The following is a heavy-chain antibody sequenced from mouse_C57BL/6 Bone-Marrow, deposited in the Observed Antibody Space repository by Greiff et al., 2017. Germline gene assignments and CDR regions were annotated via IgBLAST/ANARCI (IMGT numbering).Heavy chain of an antibody. CDR3: ARRGIYYEYDDGPYYYAMDY. CDR1: GYTFTSYW. D-gene: IGHD2-4*01. J-gene: IGHJ4*01. CDR2: INPSNGGT. V-gene: IGHV1-53*01. Sequence: QVQLKQPGTELVKPGASVKLSCKASGYTFTSYWMHWVKQRPGQGLEWIGNINPSNGGTNYNEKFKSKATLTVDKSSSTAYMQLSSLTSEDSAVYYCARRGIYYEYDDGPYYYAMDYWGQGTSVTVSS.